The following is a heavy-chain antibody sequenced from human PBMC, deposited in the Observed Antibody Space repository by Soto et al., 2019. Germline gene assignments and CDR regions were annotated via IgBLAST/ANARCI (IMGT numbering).Heavy chain of an antibody. CDR2: INAGNGNT. D-gene: IGHD3-3*01. Sequence: ASVKVSCKASGYTFTSYAMHWVRQAPGQRLEWMGWINAGNGNTKYSQKFQGRVTITRDTSASTAYMELSSLRSEDTAVYYCARDRLRTIFGVVNDGMDVWGLGTTVTVSS. CDR3: ARDRLRTIFGVVNDGMDV. J-gene: IGHJ6*02. V-gene: IGHV1-3*01. CDR1: GYTFTSYA.